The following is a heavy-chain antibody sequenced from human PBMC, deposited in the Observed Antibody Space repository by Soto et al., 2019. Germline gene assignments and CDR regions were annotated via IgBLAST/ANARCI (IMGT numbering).Heavy chain of an antibody. CDR2: INSDGSST. Sequence: GGSLRLSCAASGFTFSTYWMHWVRQVPGKGLVWVSRINSDGSSTNYADSVKGRFTISRDNAKNTLYLQMNSLSAEDTAMYYCARAGVSSTIRHAFDMWGQGTMVTVSS. D-gene: IGHD3-10*01. CDR3: ARAGVSSTIRHAFDM. J-gene: IGHJ3*02. CDR1: GFTFSTYW. V-gene: IGHV3-74*01.